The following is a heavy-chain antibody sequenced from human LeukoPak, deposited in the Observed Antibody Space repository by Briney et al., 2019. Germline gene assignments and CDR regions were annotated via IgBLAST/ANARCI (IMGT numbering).Heavy chain of an antibody. CDR2: INAGNGNT. J-gene: IGHJ6*02. D-gene: IGHD2-2*01. CDR1: GYTFTTYT. CDR3: AGEPPSSRYFYYYGVDV. V-gene: IGHV1-3*01. Sequence: GASVKVSCKASGYTFTTYTMHWVRQAPGQRLEWMGWINAGNGNTKYSQKFQGRVTVTRDTSASTAYMELSSLRSEDTAVYYCAGEPPSSRYFYYYGVDVWGQGTTVTDSS.